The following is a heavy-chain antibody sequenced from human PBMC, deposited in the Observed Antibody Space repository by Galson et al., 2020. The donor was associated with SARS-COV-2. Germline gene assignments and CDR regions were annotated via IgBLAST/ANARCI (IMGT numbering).Heavy chain of an antibody. CDR3: ARELKSTGTTNYDYGMYV. Sequence: ASVKVSCKASGYTFTSYGISWVRQAPAQGLEWMGIINPSGGSTSYAQKFQGRVTMTRDTSTSTVYMALSSLRSEDTAVYYCARELKSTGTTNYDYGMYVWWQGTTVSVSS. CDR1: GYTFTSYG. D-gene: IGHD1-1*01. J-gene: IGHJ6*01. CDR2: INPSGGST. V-gene: IGHV1-46*01.